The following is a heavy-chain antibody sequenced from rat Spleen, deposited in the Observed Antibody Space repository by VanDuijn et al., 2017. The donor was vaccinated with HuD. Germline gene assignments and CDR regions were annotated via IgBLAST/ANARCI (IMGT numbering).Heavy chain of an antibody. V-gene: IGHV5-19*01. J-gene: IGHJ3*01. CDR3: ATLTPLFAY. CDR1: GFIFSNFG. D-gene: IGHD3-1*01. Sequence: EVQLVEYGGGLVQPGRSLKLSCTASGFIFSNFGMHWIRQAPTKGLEWVASISPNGGSTYYRDSVKGRLTISRDNAKSTLYLQMDSLRSEDTATCYCATLTPLFAYWGQGTLVTVSS. CDR2: ISPNGGST.